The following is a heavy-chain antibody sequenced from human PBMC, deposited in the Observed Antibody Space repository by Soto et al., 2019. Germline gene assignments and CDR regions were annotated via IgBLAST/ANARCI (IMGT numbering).Heavy chain of an antibody. CDR2: IYYSGNT. CDR1: GGSISSGYYY. J-gene: IGHJ6*02. Sequence: SETLSLTCSVSGGSISSGYYYWSWIRQPPGKCLERIGNIYYSGNTYYNPSLKSRLIISIDTYKNQFSLKVGYVTAADTAVYYWASSTLYGMDVWGQGTTVTVSS. V-gene: IGHV4-30-4*01. CDR3: ASSTLYGMDV. D-gene: IGHD4-17*01.